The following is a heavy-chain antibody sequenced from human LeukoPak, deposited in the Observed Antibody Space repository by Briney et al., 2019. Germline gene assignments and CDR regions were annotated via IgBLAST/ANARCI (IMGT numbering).Heavy chain of an antibody. CDR1: GGSFSGYY. CDR3: ARRSPGTRWFDP. J-gene: IGHJ5*02. V-gene: IGHV4-34*01. Sequence: SGTLSLTCAVYGGSFSGYYWSWIRQPPGKGLEWIGEINHSGSTNYNPSLKSRVTISVDTSKNQFSLELSSVTAADTAVYYCARRSPGTRWFDPWGQGTLVTVSS. D-gene: IGHD3-10*01. CDR2: INHSGST.